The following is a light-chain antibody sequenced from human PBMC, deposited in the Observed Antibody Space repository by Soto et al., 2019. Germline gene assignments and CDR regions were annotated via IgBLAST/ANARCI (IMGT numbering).Light chain of an antibody. Sequence: EIVLTQSPGTLSLSPGKRATLSCRASQSISSSYLAWYQQRPGQAPRLLIYGASSRATGIPARFSGSGSGTDFTLTISRLEPEDFGVYYCQQYARSPRTFGQGTKVDIK. CDR2: GAS. V-gene: IGKV3-20*01. CDR1: QSISSSY. J-gene: IGKJ1*01. CDR3: QQYARSPRT.